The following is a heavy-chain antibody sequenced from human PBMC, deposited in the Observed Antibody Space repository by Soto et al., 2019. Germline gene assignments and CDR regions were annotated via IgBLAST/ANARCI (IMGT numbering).Heavy chain of an antibody. Sequence: GGSLRLSCAASVFTFNTYSMTWVRQAPGKGLEWVSAISGRGGTTYYADSVKGRFTISRDNSKNTMFRQMNSVRADDTAVYYCAKGLVGRSLSYFDSWGQVPPVTASS. CDR2: ISGRGGTT. CDR3: AKGLVGRSLSYFDS. J-gene: IGHJ4*02. CDR1: VFTFNTYS. D-gene: IGHD6-6*01. V-gene: IGHV3-23*01.